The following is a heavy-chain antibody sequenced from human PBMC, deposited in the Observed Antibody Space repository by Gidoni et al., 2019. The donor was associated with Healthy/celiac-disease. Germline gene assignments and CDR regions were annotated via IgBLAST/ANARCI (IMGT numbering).Heavy chain of an antibody. CDR1: GGSISSSY. CDR2: IYYGGST. J-gene: IGHJ4*02. D-gene: IGHD3-10*01. V-gene: IGHV4-59*01. CDR3: ARGPGGYYGSDY. Sequence: QAQLKASRPGLVKPSATPALTCAFSGGSISSSYWSWIRQPPGKGLAWLGYIYYGGSTNYNPSLKSLVTISVDTSQNQFSLRLSSVTAADTAGYYCARGPGGYYGSDYWGQGTLVTASA.